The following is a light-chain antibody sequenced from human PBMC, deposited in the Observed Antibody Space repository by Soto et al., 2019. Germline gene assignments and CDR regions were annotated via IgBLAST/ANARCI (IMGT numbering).Light chain of an antibody. V-gene: IGKV3-11*01. Sequence: EIVLTQSPATLSLSPGERATLSCRASQSVSTYLAWYQQKPGQAPRLLIYDASSRATGIPARFRGSGSGTEFTLTISSLEPEDFAVYYCQQRSSWPVTFGQGTRVEIK. CDR3: QQRSSWPVT. CDR1: QSVSTY. J-gene: IGKJ1*01. CDR2: DAS.